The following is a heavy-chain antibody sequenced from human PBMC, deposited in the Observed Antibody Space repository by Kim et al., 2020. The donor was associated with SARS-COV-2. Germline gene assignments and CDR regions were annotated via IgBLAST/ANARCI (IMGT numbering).Heavy chain of an antibody. CDR2: YAT. J-gene: IGHJ4*02. V-gene: IGHV3-73*01. D-gene: IGHD3-10*01. Sequence: YATAYAASVKGRFTISRDDSKNTAYLQMNSLKTEDTAVYYCTRRDGSGTYWGQGTLVTVSS. CDR3: TRRDGSGTY.